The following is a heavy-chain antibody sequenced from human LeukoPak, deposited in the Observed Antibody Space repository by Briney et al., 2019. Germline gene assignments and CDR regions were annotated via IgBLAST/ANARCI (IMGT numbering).Heavy chain of an antibody. Sequence: SVKVSCKASGGSFSSYAISWVRQAPGQGLEWMGRIIPIFGTANYAQKFQGRVTITADKSMSTAYMELSSLRSEATAVYYCASTVSGSLEMDYWGQGTLVTVSS. D-gene: IGHD3-3*01. CDR3: ASTVSGSLEMDY. CDR1: GGSFSSYA. J-gene: IGHJ4*02. CDR2: IIPIFGTA. V-gene: IGHV1-69*06.